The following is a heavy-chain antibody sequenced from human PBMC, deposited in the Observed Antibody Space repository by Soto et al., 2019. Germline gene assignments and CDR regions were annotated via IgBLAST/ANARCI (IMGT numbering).Heavy chain of an antibody. J-gene: IGHJ4*02. Sequence: PSETLYLTCAVSGGTISSGGSSWSWIRQPPGKGLEWLGYIYHSGSTYYNPSLKSRVTISVDRSKNQFSLKLSSVTAADTAVYYCARAGDSSGPVALGYWGQGTLVTVSS. CDR3: ARAGDSSGPVALGY. CDR2: IYHSGST. D-gene: IGHD6-19*01. V-gene: IGHV4-30-2*01. CDR1: GGTISSGGSS.